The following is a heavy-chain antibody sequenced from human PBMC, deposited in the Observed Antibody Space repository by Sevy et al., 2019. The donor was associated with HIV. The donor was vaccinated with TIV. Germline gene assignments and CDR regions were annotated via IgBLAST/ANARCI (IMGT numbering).Heavy chain of an antibody. Sequence: GGSLRLSCAASGFTFGGSAMHWVRQASGKGLEWVGRIRSKANNYATAHAASVKGRFTISRDDSKNTAYLQMNSLKTEDTAVYYCTRLGGTVVTPYYAMDVWVQGTTVTVSS. D-gene: IGHD2-21*02. J-gene: IGHJ6*02. CDR2: IRSKANNYAT. CDR1: GFTFGGSA. CDR3: TRLGGTVVTPYYAMDV. V-gene: IGHV3-73*01.